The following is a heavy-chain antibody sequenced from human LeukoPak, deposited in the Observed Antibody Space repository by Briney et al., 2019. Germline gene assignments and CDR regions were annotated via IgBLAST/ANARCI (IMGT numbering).Heavy chain of an antibody. Sequence: PGGSLRLSCAASGFTFSTYAMSWVRQAPGMGLEWVSSIRFNGGLSYYADSVKGRFTISRDNSKNTLFLQMDSLRADDTAFYYCASTASYCGFDCYSYFDYWGRGILVTVSS. CDR3: ASTASYCGFDCYSYFDY. CDR1: GFTFSTYA. CDR2: IRFNGGLS. V-gene: IGHV3-23*01. J-gene: IGHJ4*02. D-gene: IGHD2-21*02.